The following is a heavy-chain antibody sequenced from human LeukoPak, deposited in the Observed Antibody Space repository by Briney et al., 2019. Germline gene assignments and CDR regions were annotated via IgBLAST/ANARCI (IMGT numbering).Heavy chain of an antibody. CDR2: IVGDSSKT. J-gene: IGHJ6*03. Sequence: GGSLRLSCALSGLTFHDYAMTWVRQAPGKGLEWVSTIVGDSSKTYYADSMKGRFTISRDNSNYILFLHMNNLRAEDTAIYYCAKQPYNYYYLDVWGKGTTVTVSS. CDR1: GLTFHDYA. D-gene: IGHD2-21*01. CDR3: AKQPYNYYYLDV. V-gene: IGHV3-23*01.